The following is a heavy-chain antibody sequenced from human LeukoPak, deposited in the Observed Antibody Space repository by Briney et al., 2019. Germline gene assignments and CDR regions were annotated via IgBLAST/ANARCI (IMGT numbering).Heavy chain of an antibody. CDR2: VYYSGSP. J-gene: IGHJ4*02. Sequence: SETLSLTCTVSGGSISSSSYYWGWIRQPPGKGLEWIGSVYYSGSPYYNPSLKSRVTIPVDSSKTQFSLKVTSVTAADTAVYYCARLSYGSGCYDYWGQGTLVTVSS. CDR1: GGSISSSSYY. V-gene: IGHV4-39*01. D-gene: IGHD6-19*01. CDR3: ARLSYGSGCYDY.